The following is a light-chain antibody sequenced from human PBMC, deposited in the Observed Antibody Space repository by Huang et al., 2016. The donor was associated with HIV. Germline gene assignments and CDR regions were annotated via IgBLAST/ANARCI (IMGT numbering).Light chain of an antibody. Sequence: DIQMTQSPSVLSASVGDNVTITCRASQSISEWLAWYQQKPGKAPKFLIYKASTLESWVPSKFNGSGSGTSFTLTINNLHPDDFATYYCQQYNSYPYTFGQGTDLETK. CDR3: QQYNSYPYT. CDR2: KAS. J-gene: IGKJ2*01. V-gene: IGKV1-5*03. CDR1: QSISEW.